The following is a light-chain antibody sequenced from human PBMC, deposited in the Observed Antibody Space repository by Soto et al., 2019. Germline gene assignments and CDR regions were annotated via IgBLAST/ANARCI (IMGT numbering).Light chain of an antibody. J-gene: IGLJ2*01. V-gene: IGLV2-14*01. Sequence: QSALTRPASVSGSPGQSITISCAGTMRDVGAYNLVSWYQQHPGRAPQLIIYEVRNRPSGISFRFSGSKSGNTASLTISGLQAEDEADYYCSSYTSKSSLIFGGGTQLTVL. CDR3: SSYTSKSSLI. CDR2: EVR. CDR1: MRDVGAYNL.